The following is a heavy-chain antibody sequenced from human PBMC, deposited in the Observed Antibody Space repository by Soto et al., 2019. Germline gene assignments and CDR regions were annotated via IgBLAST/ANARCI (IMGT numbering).Heavy chain of an antibody. CDR1: GFTFRSYG. V-gene: IGHV3-33*01. J-gene: IGHJ6*02. D-gene: IGHD1-26*01. CDR3: ARGVGSYYYGMDV. CDR2: IWYDGSNK. Sequence: PGGSLRLSCAASGFTFRSYGIHWVRQAPGKGLEWVAVIWYDGSNKYYADSVKGRFTISRDNSKNTLYLQMNSLRAEDTAVYYCARGVGSYYYGMDVWGQGTTVTVSS.